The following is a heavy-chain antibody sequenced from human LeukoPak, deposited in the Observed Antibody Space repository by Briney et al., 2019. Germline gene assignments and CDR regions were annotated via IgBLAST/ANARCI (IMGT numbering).Heavy chain of an antibody. J-gene: IGHJ4*02. CDR1: GFTFSSYE. CDR2: ISSSGSTI. D-gene: IGHD6-13*01. V-gene: IGHV3-48*03. CDR3: ARVSSSWYFADY. Sequence: GGSLRLSCAASGFTFSSYEVNWVRQAPGKGLEWVSYISSSGSTIYYADSVKGRFTISRDNAKNSLYLQMNSLRAEDTAVYYCARVSSSWYFADYWGQGTLVTVSS.